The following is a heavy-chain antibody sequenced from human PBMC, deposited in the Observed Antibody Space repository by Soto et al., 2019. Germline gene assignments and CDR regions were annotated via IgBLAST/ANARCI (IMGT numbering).Heavy chain of an antibody. J-gene: IGHJ6*02. D-gene: IGHD3-10*01. Sequence: SETLSLTCTVSGGSISSGGYYWSWIRQHPGKGLEWIGYTYYSGSTYYNPSLKSRVTISVDTSKNQFSLKLSSVTAADTAVYYCARDRYFYAWGRSYGMDVWGQGTTVTVSS. CDR2: TYYSGST. CDR3: ARDRYFYAWGRSYGMDV. CDR1: GGSISSGGYY. V-gene: IGHV4-31*03.